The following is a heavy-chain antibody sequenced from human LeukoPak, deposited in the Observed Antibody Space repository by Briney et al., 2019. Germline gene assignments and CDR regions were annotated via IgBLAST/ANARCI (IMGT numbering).Heavy chain of an antibody. CDR3: ARAAYYYDSSGGGYYFDY. J-gene: IGHJ4*02. D-gene: IGHD3-22*01. Sequence: SETLSLTCTVSGGSISNYYWNWIRQPPGKALEWIGYIYNGGTTNYNPSLKSRVTISVDTSKDQFSLKLSSVTAADTAVYYCARAAYYYDSSGGGYYFDYWGQGTLVTVSS. CDR1: GGSISNYY. CDR2: IYNGGTT. V-gene: IGHV4-59*01.